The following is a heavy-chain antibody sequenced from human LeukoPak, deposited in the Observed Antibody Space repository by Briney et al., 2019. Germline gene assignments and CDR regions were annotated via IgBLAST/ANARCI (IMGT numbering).Heavy chain of an antibody. V-gene: IGHV1-8*01. CDR2: MNPNSGNT. J-gene: IGHJ4*02. Sequence: GASVKVSCKASGYTFTSYDINWVRQATGQGLEWMGWMNPNSGNTGYAQKFQGRVTMTRNTSISTAYMELSSLRSDDTAVYYCATSLRLGELSFLDYWGQGTLVTVSS. CDR3: ATSLRLGELSFLDY. CDR1: GYTFTSYD. D-gene: IGHD3-16*01.